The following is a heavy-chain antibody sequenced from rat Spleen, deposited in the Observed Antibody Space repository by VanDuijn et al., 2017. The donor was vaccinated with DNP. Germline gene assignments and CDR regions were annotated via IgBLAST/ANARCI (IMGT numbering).Heavy chain of an antibody. V-gene: IGHV5-22*01. CDR1: GFTFSDYY. CDR3: ARWYSSGYYFDY. Sequence: EVQLVESGGGLVQPGRSLKLSCAASGFTFSDYYMAWVRQAPTKGLGWVAYISYDGGSTNYGDSVKGRFTISRDNAKSTLYPQMNSLRSEDMGTYYCARWYSSGYYFDYWGQGVMVTVSS. D-gene: IGHD4-3*01. J-gene: IGHJ2*01. CDR2: ISYDGGST.